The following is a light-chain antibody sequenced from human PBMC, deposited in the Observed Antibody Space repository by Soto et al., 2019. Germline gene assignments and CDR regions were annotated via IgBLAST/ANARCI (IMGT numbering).Light chain of an antibody. CDR2: DAS. J-gene: IGKJ2*01. CDR1: PSVSSY. CDR3: QQRSNWPPYT. Sequence: EIVLTQSPATLSFSPGERAPLSCRASPSVSSYLAWYQQKPGQAPRLLIYDASNRATGIPARFSGSGSGTDFTLTISSLEPEDFAVYYCQQRSNWPPYTFGQGTKLEIK. V-gene: IGKV3-11*01.